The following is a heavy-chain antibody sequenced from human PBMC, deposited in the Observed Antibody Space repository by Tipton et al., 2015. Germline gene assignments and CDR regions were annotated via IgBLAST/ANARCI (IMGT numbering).Heavy chain of an antibody. Sequence: SLRLSCAASGFTFSSSALSWVRQAPGKGLEWVSAISASGGSSSYADSVKGRFTISRDNPKNTLYLQMSSLRAEDTAVYYCARNRGISHWGQGTLVTVSS. CDR1: GFTFSSSA. J-gene: IGHJ4*02. CDR3: ARNRGISH. CDR2: ISASGGSS. V-gene: IGHV3-23*01. D-gene: IGHD3-16*01.